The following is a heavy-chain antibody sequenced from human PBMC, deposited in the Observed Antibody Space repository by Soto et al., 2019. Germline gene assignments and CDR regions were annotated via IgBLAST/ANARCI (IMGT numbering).Heavy chain of an antibody. J-gene: IGHJ4*02. D-gene: IGHD3-3*01. Sequence: PGGSLRLSCAASGLTCSNAWMNWVRRAPGKGLEWVGRIKSKTDGGTRDYGAPVKGRFTISRDDSENTLYLEMNSLKTEDTAVYYCTADRAEMPTLTIAYWGQGSLVTVSS. CDR1: GLTCSNAW. V-gene: IGHV3-15*07. CDR3: TADRAEMPTLTIAY. CDR2: IKSKTDGGTR.